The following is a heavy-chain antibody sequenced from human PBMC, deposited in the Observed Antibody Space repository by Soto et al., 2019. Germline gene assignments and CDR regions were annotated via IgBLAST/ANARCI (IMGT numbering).Heavy chain of an antibody. D-gene: IGHD2-8*02. V-gene: IGHV3-7*01. CDR3: EREILCTVWDYDL. Sequence: EGQLVESGGGWVQPGGSLRLSCAASGFSFGSYWMSWVRQAPGKGLEWVSNIRTDGSKKYFVESVRGRFSISRDNAKKSLLLQMDGLRGEDTAVYYWEREILCTVWDYDLWGRGTLVTVSS. J-gene: IGHJ2*01. CDR2: IRTDGSKK. CDR1: GFSFGSYW.